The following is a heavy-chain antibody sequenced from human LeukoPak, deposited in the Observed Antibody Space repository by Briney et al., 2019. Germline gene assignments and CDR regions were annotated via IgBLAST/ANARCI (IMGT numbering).Heavy chain of an antibody. CDR3: ARQYYDSTGYYYFDH. D-gene: IGHD3-22*01. CDR2: LYYSGST. V-gene: IGHV4-39*01. CDR1: GGSISGSSYY. J-gene: IGHJ4*02. Sequence: SETLSFTCTVSGGSISGSSYYWGWIRQPPGKGLEWIGSLYYSGSTYYNPSLKSRVTISGDTSKSQFSLKLTSVTAADTAMYYCARQYYDSTGYYYFDHWGQGTLVTVSS.